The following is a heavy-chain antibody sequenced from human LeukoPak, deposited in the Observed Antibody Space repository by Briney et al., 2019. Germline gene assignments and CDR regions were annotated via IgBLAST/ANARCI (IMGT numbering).Heavy chain of an antibody. V-gene: IGHV4-59*08. Sequence: SETLSLTCTVSGGSISSYYWSWIRQPPGKGLEWIGYIHYSGGTDYNPSLKSRVTISIDTSKNQLSLKLSSVTAAVTAVYFCSRGLYSSTWPDYWGQGTLVTVSS. D-gene: IGHD6-13*01. CDR2: IHYSGGT. CDR3: SRGLYSSTWPDY. CDR1: GGSISSYY. J-gene: IGHJ4*02.